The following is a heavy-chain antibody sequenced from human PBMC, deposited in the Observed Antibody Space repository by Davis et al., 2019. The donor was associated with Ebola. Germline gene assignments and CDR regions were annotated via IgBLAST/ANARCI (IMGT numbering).Heavy chain of an antibody. Sequence: SEALSLTCTVSGGSISSYYWSWIRQPPGKGLEWIGYIYYSGSTNYNPSLKSRVTISVDTSKNQFSLKLSSVTAADTDVYYCARAIGEIHYWGQGTLVTVSS. CDR2: IYYSGST. V-gene: IGHV4-59*01. D-gene: IGHD2-21*01. CDR3: ARAIGEIHY. CDR1: GGSISSYY. J-gene: IGHJ4*02.